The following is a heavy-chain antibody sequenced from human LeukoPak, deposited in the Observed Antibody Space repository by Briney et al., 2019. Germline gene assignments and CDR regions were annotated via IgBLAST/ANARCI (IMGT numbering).Heavy chain of an antibody. CDR2: LTPDGSET. V-gene: IGHV3-7*01. Sequence: GGSLRLSCAASGFSFSWYWMTWVRQAPGQGLEWVAALTPDGSETYYRDSVRGRFTISRDNAKNSLSLQMNSLRDDDTAVYYCATLESRGSWGQGTLATVSS. D-gene: IGHD3-22*01. CDR3: ATLESRGS. CDR1: GFSFSWYW. J-gene: IGHJ5*02.